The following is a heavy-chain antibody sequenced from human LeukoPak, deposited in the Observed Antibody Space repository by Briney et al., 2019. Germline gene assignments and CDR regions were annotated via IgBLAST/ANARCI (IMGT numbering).Heavy chain of an antibody. V-gene: IGHV3-23*01. CDR3: AKRASGSGTSLYYFDY. CDR1: GFTFSSYA. Sequence: GGSLRLSCAASGFTFSSYALNWVRQTPGKGLEWVSVISNTGGSTFYADSVKGRFTISRDNSKNTLYLQMNSLRAEDTAVYYCAKRASGSGTSLYYFDYWGQGTLVTVSS. CDR2: ISNTGGST. J-gene: IGHJ4*02. D-gene: IGHD3-10*01.